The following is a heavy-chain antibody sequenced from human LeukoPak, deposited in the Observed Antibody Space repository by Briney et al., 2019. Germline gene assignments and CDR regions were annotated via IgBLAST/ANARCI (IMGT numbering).Heavy chain of an antibody. D-gene: IGHD3-22*01. Sequence: EASVKVSCKASGYTFTSYYMHWVRQAPGQGLEWMGIINPSGGSTTYAQKFQGRVTMTRDTSTSTVYMDLSSLRSEDTAVYYCARGAYVWGSGYYLNDYWGQGTLVTVSS. J-gene: IGHJ4*02. V-gene: IGHV1-46*01. CDR3: ARGAYVWGSGYYLNDY. CDR2: INPSGGST. CDR1: GYTFTSYY.